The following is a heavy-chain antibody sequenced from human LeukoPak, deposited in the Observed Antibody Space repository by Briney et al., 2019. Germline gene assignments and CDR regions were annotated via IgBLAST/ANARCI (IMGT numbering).Heavy chain of an antibody. CDR2: ISSSSSYI. V-gene: IGHV3-21*01. Sequence: PGGSLRLSCAASGFTFSSYSMNWVRQAPGKGLEWVSSISSSSSYIYYADSVKGRFTISRDNAKNSLYLQMNSLRAEDTAVYYCARSGARYDFWSGYYTPYYYGMDVWGQGTTVTVSS. J-gene: IGHJ6*02. CDR3: ARSGARYDFWSGYYTPYYYGMDV. D-gene: IGHD3-3*01. CDR1: GFTFSSYS.